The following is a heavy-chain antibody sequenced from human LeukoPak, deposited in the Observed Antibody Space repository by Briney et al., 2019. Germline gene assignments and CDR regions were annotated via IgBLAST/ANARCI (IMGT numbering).Heavy chain of an antibody. V-gene: IGHV3-13*01. J-gene: IGHJ6*02. CDR1: GFTFSSYD. Sequence: GGSLRLSCAASGFTFSSYDMHWVRQATGKGLEWVSAIGTAGDTYYPGSVKGRFTISRENAKNSLYLQMNSPRAGDTAVYYCARGAPGPRRYYYGMDVWGQGTTVTVSS. CDR3: ARGAPGPRRYYYGMDV. CDR2: IGTAGDT.